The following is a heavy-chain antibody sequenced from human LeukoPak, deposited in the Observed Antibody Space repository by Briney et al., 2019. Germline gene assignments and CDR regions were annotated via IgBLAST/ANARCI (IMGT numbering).Heavy chain of an antibody. V-gene: IGHV4-61*02. CDR1: GGSLSSGSYY. CDR3: TRVARGCGGDCYLYFNS. D-gene: IGHD2-21*02. J-gene: IGHJ4*02. CDR2: IYTSGST. Sequence: PSETLSLTCTVSGGSLSSGSYYWSWIRQPAGKGLEWIGRIYTSGSTNYNPSLKSRVTISVDTSKNQFSLKLSSVTAADTAVYYCTRVARGCGGDCYLYFNSWGQGTLVTVSS.